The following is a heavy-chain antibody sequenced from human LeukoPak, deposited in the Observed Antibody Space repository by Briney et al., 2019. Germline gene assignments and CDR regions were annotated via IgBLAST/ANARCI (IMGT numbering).Heavy chain of an antibody. J-gene: IGHJ4*02. D-gene: IGHD4-11*01. V-gene: IGHV3-20*04. CDR3: ARVQQWGYSNYFDY. CDR2: INWNADGT. Sequence: GGPLRLSCAASGFTFDDYGMTWVRQAPGKGLEWVSGINWNADGTGYADSVKGRFTISRDNAKNSLYLQMNSLRAEDTALYYCARVQQWGYSNYFDYWGQGALVTVSS. CDR1: GFTFDDYG.